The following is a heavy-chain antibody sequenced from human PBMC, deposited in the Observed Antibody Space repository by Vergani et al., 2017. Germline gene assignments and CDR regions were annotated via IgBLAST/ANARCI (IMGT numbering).Heavy chain of an antibody. V-gene: IGHV1-69-2*01. J-gene: IGHJ6*02. CDR2: VDPEDGET. CDR3: ATLLSTIEGHYYCYYGMDV. D-gene: IGHD5/OR15-5a*01. Sequence: EVQLVQSGAEVKKPGATVKISCKVSGYTFTDYYMHWVQQAPGKGLEWMGLVDPEDGETIYAEKFQGRVTITADTSTDTAYMELSSLRSEDTAVYYCATLLSTIEGHYYCYYGMDVWGQGTTVTVSS. CDR1: GYTFTDYY.